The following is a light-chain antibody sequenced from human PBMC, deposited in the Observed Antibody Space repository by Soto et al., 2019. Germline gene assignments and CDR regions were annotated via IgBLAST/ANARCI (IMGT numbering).Light chain of an antibody. Sequence: QLVLTQPASVSGSPGQSITISCTGTSSDVGGYNYVSWYQQHPDKAPKLMIYDVSDRPSGVSNRFSGSKSGNTASLTISGLLAEDEADYYCSSYTSSSTVVFGGGTKLTVL. CDR2: DVS. V-gene: IGLV2-14*03. CDR1: SSDVGGYNY. CDR3: SSYTSSSTVV. J-gene: IGLJ2*01.